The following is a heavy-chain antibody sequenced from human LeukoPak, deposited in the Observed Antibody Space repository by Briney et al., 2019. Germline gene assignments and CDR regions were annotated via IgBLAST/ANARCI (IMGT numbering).Heavy chain of an antibody. J-gene: IGHJ4*02. V-gene: IGHV3-64*02. CDR1: GFTFSRYA. Sequence: GGSLRLSCAASGFTFSRYAMQWVRQAPDKRLEYVSGMDDSGTHTFYAESVKGRFTMSRDNSRDTLYLQMRSLRPEDTAVYYCARDGKAKNDYWGQGTLVTVST. CDR2: MDDSGTHT. CDR3: ARDGKAKNDY. D-gene: IGHD1-26*01.